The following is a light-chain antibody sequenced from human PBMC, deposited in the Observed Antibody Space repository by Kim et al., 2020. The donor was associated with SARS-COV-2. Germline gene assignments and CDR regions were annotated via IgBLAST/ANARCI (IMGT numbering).Light chain of an antibody. J-gene: IGLJ2*01. CDR2: DVN. V-gene: IGLV2-14*03. CDR3: CSYTSRFTFA. Sequence: GQSFTISCTGTSSDIVGNNYVSWYQQYPGGAPKLMIYDVNKRPSGVSNRFSGSKSGNRASLTISGLQTEDEADYYCCSYTSRFTFAFGGGTQLTVL. CDR1: SSDIVGNNY.